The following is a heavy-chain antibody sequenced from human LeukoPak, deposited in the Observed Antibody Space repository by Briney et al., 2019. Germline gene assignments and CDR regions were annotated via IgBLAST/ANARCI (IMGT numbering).Heavy chain of an antibody. CDR3: ARSYGDPDY. CDR2: ISYDGSNK. V-gene: IGHV3-30*04. J-gene: IGHJ4*02. D-gene: IGHD4-17*01. CDR1: GFTLSSYA. Sequence: GGSLRLSCAASGFTLSSYAMHWVRQAPGKGLEWVAAISYDGSNKYYADSVKGRFTISRDNSKNTLYLQMNSLRAEDTAVYYCARSYGDPDYWGQGTLVTVSS.